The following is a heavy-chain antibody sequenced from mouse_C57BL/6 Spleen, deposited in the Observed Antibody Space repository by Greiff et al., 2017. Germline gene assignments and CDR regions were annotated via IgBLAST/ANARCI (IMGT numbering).Heavy chain of an antibody. J-gene: IGHJ2*01. V-gene: IGHV1-61*01. Sequence: QVQLQQSGAELVRPGSSVKLSCKASGYTFTSYWMDWVKQRPGQGLEWIGNIYPSDSETHYNQKFKDKATLTVDKSSSTAYMQLSSLTSEDSAVYYCARKTTVVATDYWGQGTTLTVSS. CDR2: IYPSDSET. D-gene: IGHD1-1*01. CDR3: ARKTTVVATDY. CDR1: GYTFTSYW.